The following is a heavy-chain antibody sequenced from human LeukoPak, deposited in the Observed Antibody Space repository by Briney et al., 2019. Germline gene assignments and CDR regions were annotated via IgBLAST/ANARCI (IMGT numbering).Heavy chain of an antibody. D-gene: IGHD6-13*01. J-gene: IGHJ4*02. V-gene: IGHV5-51*01. CDR1: GYSFTSYW. Sequence: GESLKISCKGSGYSFTSYWIGWVRQMPGKGLEWMGIIYPGDSDTRYSPSFQGQVTISADKSISTAYLQWSSLKASDTAMYYRARLPAAAGSRHYFDYWGQGTLVTVSS. CDR3: ARLPAAAGSRHYFDY. CDR2: IYPGDSDT.